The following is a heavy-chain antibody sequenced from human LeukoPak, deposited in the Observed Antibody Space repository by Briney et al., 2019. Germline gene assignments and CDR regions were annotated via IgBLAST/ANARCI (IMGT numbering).Heavy chain of an antibody. Sequence: ASVKVSCKASGYTFTSYGISWVRQAPGQGLEWMGWISAYNGNTNYAQKLQGRVTMTTDTSTSTAYMELRSLRSDDTAVYYCANFQWELPPDAFDIWGQGTMVTVSS. D-gene: IGHD1-26*01. CDR1: GYTFTSYG. V-gene: IGHV1-18*01. CDR2: ISAYNGNT. J-gene: IGHJ3*02. CDR3: ANFQWELPPDAFDI.